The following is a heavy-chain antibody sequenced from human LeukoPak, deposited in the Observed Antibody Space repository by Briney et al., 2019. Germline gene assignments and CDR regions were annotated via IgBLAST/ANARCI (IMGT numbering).Heavy chain of an antibody. CDR2: IIPIFGTA. CDR1: GGTFSSYA. Sequence: SVKVSCKASGGTFSSYAISWVRQAPGQGLEWMGGIIPIFGTANYAQKLQGRVTITADTSTSTAYMELRSLRSDDTAVYYCARWDGDYCFDYWGQGTLVTVSS. D-gene: IGHD4-17*01. J-gene: IGHJ4*02. V-gene: IGHV1-69*06. CDR3: ARWDGDYCFDY.